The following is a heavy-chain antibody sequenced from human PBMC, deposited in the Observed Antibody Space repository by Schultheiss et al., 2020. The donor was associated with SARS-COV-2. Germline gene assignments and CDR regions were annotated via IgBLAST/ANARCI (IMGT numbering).Heavy chain of an antibody. V-gene: IGHV4-59*01. CDR2: IYYSGST. J-gene: IGHJ5*02. CDR3: ARVGYCSGGSCSNGWFDP. Sequence: SETLSLTCAVYVGSFSGDYWSWIRQPPGKGLEWIGYIYYSGSTNYNPSLKSRVTISVDTSKNQFSLKLSSVTAADTAVYYCARVGYCSGGSCSNGWFDPWGQGTLVTVSS. CDR1: VGSFSGDY. D-gene: IGHD2-15*01.